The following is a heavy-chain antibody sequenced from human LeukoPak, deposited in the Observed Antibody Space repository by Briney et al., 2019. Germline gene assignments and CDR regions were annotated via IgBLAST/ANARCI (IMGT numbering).Heavy chain of an antibody. Sequence: GGSLRLSCAASGFTFSIYAMSWVRQAPGKGLEWVSSINSRGHYPYYEDSVKGRFTISRDNSQNTLYLQMNSLRAEDTAIYYCAKDRPNYYETNGHYYRRDGDYWGQGTLVTVSS. CDR1: GFTFSIYA. CDR2: INSRGHYP. V-gene: IGHV3-23*01. J-gene: IGHJ4*02. D-gene: IGHD3-22*01. CDR3: AKDRPNYYETNGHYYRRDGDY.